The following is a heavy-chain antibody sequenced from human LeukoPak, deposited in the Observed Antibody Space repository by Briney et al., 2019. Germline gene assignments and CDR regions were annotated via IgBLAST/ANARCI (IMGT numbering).Heavy chain of an antibody. Sequence: GGSLRLACAASGFTLSGHWMHWFRQPPGKGLAWVSRNKYDGSESYYADSVKGRFTISRDNAKNTLYLQMNSLRVEDTAVYYCAKSDWFDPWSQGTLVTVSS. CDR2: NKYDGSES. CDR3: AKSDWFDP. V-gene: IGHV3-74*01. J-gene: IGHJ5*02. CDR1: GFTLSGHW.